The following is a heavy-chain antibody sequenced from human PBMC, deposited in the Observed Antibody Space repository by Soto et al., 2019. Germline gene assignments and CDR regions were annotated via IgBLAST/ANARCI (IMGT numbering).Heavy chain of an antibody. J-gene: IGHJ5*02. CDR1: GYTFSDYA. V-gene: IGHV1-18*04. CDR2: ISAYNGNT. Sequence: ASVKASCKASGYTFSDYAVSWVRQAPGQGREWRGWISAYNGNTKYAQKFQGRVSMTTDTATNTAHMALRPLGSDDTAVYYGARPRPSSTVYALIVPWPEPWGQGNMVTVSS. CDR3: ARPRPSSTVYALIVPWPEP. D-gene: IGHD2-8*01.